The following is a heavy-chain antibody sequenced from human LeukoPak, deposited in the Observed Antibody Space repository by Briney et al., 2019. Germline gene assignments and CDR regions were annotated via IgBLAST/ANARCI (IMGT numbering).Heavy chain of an antibody. J-gene: IGHJ6*02. CDR3: ARGLANNWISGRYYYYGMDV. CDR1: GGSFSGYY. D-gene: IGHD1-1*01. V-gene: IGHV4-34*01. Sequence: SETLSLTCAVYGGSFSGYYWSWICQPPGKGLEWIGEINHSGSTNYNPSLKSRVTISVDTSKNQFSLKLSSVTAADTAVYYCARGLANNWISGRYYYYGMDVWGQGTTVTVSS. CDR2: INHSGST.